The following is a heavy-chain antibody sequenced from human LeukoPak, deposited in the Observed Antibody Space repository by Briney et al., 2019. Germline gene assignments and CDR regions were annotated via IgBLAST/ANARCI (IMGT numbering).Heavy chain of an antibody. CDR3: ARLGVSTPLLWFGVSDY. D-gene: IGHD3-10*01. J-gene: IGHJ4*02. CDR1: GFTFDDYA. V-gene: IGHV3-9*01. Sequence: GGSLRLSCAASGFTFDDYAMHWVRQAPGKGLEWVSGISWNSGSIGYADSVKGRFTISRDNAKNSLYLQMNSLRAEDTAVYYCARLGVSTPLLWFGVSDYWGQGTLVTVSS. CDR2: ISWNSGSI.